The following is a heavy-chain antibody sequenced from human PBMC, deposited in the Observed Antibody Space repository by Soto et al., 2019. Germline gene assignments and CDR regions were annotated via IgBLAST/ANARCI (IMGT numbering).Heavy chain of an antibody. D-gene: IGHD3-10*01. J-gene: IGHJ6*02. V-gene: IGHV3-30*18. CDR2: ISYDGSNK. CDR1: GFTFSSYG. Sequence: VGSLRLSCAASGFTFSSYGMHWVRQAPGKGLEWVAVISYDGSNKYNADSVKGRFTISRDNSKNTLYLQMNSLRAEDTAVYYCAKGHHRLGELSYYYYYGMDVWGQGTTVTVS. CDR3: AKGHHRLGELSYYYYYGMDV.